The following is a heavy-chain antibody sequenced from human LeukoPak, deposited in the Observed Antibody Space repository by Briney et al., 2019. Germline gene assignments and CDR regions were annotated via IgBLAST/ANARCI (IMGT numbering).Heavy chain of an antibody. J-gene: IGHJ3*02. Sequence: GASVKVSCKASGYTFTTYYMHWVRQAPGQGPEWMGWISPYSGGTNSAQQFQGRVTMTRDTSISTAYMELSRLRSDDTAVYYCARATYTSSWYHDGFDIWGQGTMVTVSS. CDR3: ARATYTSSWYHDGFDI. CDR2: ISPYSGGT. V-gene: IGHV1-2*02. CDR1: GYTFTTYY. D-gene: IGHD6-13*01.